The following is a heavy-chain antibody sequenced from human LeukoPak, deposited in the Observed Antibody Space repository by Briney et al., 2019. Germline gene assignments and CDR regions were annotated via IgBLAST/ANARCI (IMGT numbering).Heavy chain of an antibody. CDR1: GFTFSSYG. Sequence: GGTLRLFCAASGFTFSSYGMSWVRQAPGKGLDWVSGIIGGAGGTYYADSVKGRFTISRDNAKNTLYLQMNSLRAEDTAVYYCAHGSMYQLDYWGQGTLVTVSS. CDR2: IIGGAGGT. D-gene: IGHD2-2*01. CDR3: AHGSMYQLDY. V-gene: IGHV3-23*01. J-gene: IGHJ4*02.